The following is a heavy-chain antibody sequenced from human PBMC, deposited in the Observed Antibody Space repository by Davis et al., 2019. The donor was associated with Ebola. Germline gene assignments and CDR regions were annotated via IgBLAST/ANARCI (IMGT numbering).Heavy chain of an antibody. D-gene: IGHD2-15*01. CDR2: ISSSSSYI. Sequence: GGSLRLSCAASGFTLSSYSLNWVRQAPGKGLEWVSSISSSSSYIYYADSAKGRFTISRDNAKNSLYLQMNSLRAEDTAVYYCAAADLVVVLGDTSYPHGFDTWGRGTMVTVSS. CDR1: GFTLSSYS. CDR3: AAADLVVVLGDTSYPHGFDT. V-gene: IGHV3-21*01. J-gene: IGHJ3*02.